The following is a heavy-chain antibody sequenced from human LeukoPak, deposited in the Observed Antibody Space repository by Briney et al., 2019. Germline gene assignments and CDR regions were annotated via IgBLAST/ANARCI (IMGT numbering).Heavy chain of an antibody. CDR3: ARWLCPNTYYYDSRSSGYYYGMDV. CDR2: INHSGST. V-gene: IGHV4-34*01. Sequence: SETLSLTCAVYGGSFSGYYWSWIRQPPGKGLEWIGEINHSGSTNYNPSLKSRVTISVDTSKNQFSLKLSSVTAADTAVYYCARWLCPNTYYYDSRSSGYYYGMDVWGQGTTVTVSS. CDR1: GGSFSGYY. J-gene: IGHJ6*02. D-gene: IGHD3-22*01.